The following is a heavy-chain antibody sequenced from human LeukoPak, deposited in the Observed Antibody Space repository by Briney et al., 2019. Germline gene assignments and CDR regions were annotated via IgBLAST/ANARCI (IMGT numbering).Heavy chain of an antibody. J-gene: IGHJ4*02. V-gene: IGHV4-34*01. D-gene: IGHD2-2*01. Sequence: PSETLSLTCAVSGGSFSGYYWSWIRQPPGKGLEWIGEINHSGSTNYNPSLKSRITISVDTSKNQFSLKLSSVTAADTAVYYCARARRPAAISYWGQGTLVTVSS. CDR2: INHSGST. CDR3: ARARRPAAISY. CDR1: GGSFSGYY.